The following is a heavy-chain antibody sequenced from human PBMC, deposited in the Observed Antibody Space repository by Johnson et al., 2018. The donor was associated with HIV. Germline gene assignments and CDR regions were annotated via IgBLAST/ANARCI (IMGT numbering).Heavy chain of an antibody. CDR1: GFTFSSYA. CDR2: IKQDGSEK. J-gene: IGHJ3*02. V-gene: IGHV3-7*03. CDR3: ARALGLEVCAFDI. Sequence: VQLVESGGGVVQPGRSLRLSCAASGFTFSSYAMHWVRQAPGKGLEWVANIKQDGSEKYYVDSVKGRFTISRDNAKHSLYLQMNSLRAEDTAVDYCARALGLEVCAFDIWGQGTMVTVSS. D-gene: IGHD2-8*01.